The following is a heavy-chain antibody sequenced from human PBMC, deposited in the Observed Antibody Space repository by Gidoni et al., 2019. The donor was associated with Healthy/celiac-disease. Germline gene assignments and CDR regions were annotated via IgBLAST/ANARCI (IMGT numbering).Heavy chain of an antibody. D-gene: IGHD6-6*01. CDR2: IYWDDDK. CDR3: ALPPGGSSSQQYGMDV. J-gene: IGHJ6*02. CDR1: GFSLSTRGVG. Sequence: QITLKESGPTLVKPTQTLTLTCTFSGFSLSTRGVGVGWIRQPPGKALEWLALIYWDDDKRYSPSLKSRLTITKDTSKNQVVLTMTNMDPVDTATYYCALPPGGSSSQQYGMDVWGQGTTVTVSS. V-gene: IGHV2-5*02.